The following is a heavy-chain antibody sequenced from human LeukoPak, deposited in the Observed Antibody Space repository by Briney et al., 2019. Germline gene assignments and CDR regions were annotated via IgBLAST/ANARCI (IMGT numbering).Heavy chain of an antibody. D-gene: IGHD6-6*01. CDR1: GYTFTGYY. CDR2: INPNSGGT. CDR3: ARAQRSSSSSAPFQH. V-gene: IGHV1-2*02. Sequence: ASVKVSCKASGYTFTGYYMHWVRQAPGQGLEWMGWINPNSGGTNYAQKFQGRVTMTRDTSISTAYMELSRLRSDDTAVYYCARAQRSSSSSAPFQHWGQGTLVTVSS. J-gene: IGHJ1*01.